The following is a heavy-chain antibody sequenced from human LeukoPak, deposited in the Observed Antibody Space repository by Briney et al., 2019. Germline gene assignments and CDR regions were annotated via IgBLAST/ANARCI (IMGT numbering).Heavy chain of an antibody. V-gene: IGHV3-23*01. J-gene: IGHJ4*02. CDR2: ISGSGGST. CDR3: AKDRGVSYSGSSPFDY. D-gene: IGHD1-26*01. Sequence: GGSLRLSCAASGFIFNSYAMSWVRQAPGKGLEWVSAISGSGGSTYYADSVKGRFTISRDNPKNTLYLQMNSLRAEDTAVYYCAKDRGVSYSGSSPFDYWGQGTLVTVSS. CDR1: GFIFNSYA.